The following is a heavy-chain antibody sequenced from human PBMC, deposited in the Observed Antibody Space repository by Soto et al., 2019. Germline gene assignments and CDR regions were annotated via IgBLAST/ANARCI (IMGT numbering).Heavy chain of an antibody. CDR3: AHEDSSGYYGPGDY. Sequence: GGSLRLSCAASGFTFSSYAMSWVRQAPGKGLEWVSAISGSGGSTYYADSVKGRFTISRDNSKNTLYLQMNSLRAEDTAVYYCAHEDSSGYYGPGDYWVQGTLVTVSS. CDR1: GFTFSSYA. V-gene: IGHV3-23*01. CDR2: ISGSGGST. D-gene: IGHD3-22*01. J-gene: IGHJ4*02.